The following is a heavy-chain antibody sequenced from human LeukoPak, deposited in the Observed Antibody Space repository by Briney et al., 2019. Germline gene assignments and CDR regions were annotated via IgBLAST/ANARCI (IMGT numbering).Heavy chain of an antibody. V-gene: IGHV3-30*14. D-gene: IGHD2-21*02. CDR1: GFTFSSYA. CDR2: ISYDGSNK. CDR3: ASCGGDCYIYDAFDI. Sequence: TGGSLRLSCAASGFTFSSYAMHWVRQAPGKGLEWVAVISYDGSNKYYADSVKGRFTISRDNSKNTLYLQMNSLRAEDTAVYYCASCGGDCYIYDAFDIWGQGTMVTVSS. J-gene: IGHJ3*02.